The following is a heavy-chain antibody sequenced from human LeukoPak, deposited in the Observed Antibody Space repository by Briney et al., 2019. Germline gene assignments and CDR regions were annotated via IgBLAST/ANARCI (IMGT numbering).Heavy chain of an antibody. CDR1: GYSISSGYY. CDR3: ARDLGFGEFYDY. V-gene: IGHV4-38-2*02. J-gene: IGHJ4*02. Sequence: SETLSLTCTVSGYSISSGYYWGWIRQPPGKGLEWIGSIYHSGSTYYNPSLKSRVTISVDTSKNQFSLKLSSVTAADTAVYYCARDLGFGEFYDYWGQGTLVTVSS. CDR2: IYHSGST. D-gene: IGHD3-10*01.